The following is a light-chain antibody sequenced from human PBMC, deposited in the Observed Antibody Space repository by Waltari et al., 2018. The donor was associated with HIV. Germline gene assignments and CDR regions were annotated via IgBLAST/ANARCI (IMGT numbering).Light chain of an antibody. CDR1: SSDVGDYKY. CDR2: EDT. Sequence: QAALTQPASVSGSPGQSITISRSGTSSDVGDYKYASWYQQNPGKAPKLMIHEDTYRPSGVSNRFSGSKSGNTASLTISGLQAEDEADYYCSSYTSSSTYVFGTGTKVTVL. CDR3: SSYTSSSTYV. J-gene: IGLJ1*01. V-gene: IGLV2-14*01.